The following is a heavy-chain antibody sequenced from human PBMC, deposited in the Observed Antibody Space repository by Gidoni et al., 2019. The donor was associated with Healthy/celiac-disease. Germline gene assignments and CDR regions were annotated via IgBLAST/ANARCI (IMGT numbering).Heavy chain of an antibody. CDR2: ISAYNGNT. CDR1: GYTFTKV. Sequence: QVQLVPSGAEVKKPGASVKVSCKASGYTFTKVSVFVPGQGLEWMGWISAYNGNTNYAQKLQGRVTMTTDTSTSTAYMELRSLRSDDTAVYYCARGTLWRHSSGWYSAYYYYGMDVWGQGTTVTVSS. V-gene: IGHV1-18*01. D-gene: IGHD6-19*01. CDR3: ARGTLWRHSSGWYSAYYYYGMDV. J-gene: IGHJ6*02.